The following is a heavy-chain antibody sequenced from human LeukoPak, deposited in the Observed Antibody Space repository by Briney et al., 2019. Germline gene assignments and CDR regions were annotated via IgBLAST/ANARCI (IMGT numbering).Heavy chain of an antibody. J-gene: IGHJ1*01. Sequence: GASVKVSCKASGYTFTSYYMHWVRQAPGQGLEWMGIINPSGGSTSYAQKFQGRVTMTRDTSTSTVYMELSSLRSEDTAVYYCARSSAGSSSIAAAGTRVSKFFQHWGQGTLVTVSS. CDR2: INPSGGST. CDR3: ARSSAGSSSIAAAGTRVSKFFQH. V-gene: IGHV1-46*01. CDR1: GYTFTSYY. D-gene: IGHD6-13*01.